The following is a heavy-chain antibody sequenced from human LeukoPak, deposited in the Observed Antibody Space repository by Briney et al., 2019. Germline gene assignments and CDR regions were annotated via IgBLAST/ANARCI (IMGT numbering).Heavy chain of an antibody. V-gene: IGHV4-4*02. CDR2: VYRSGST. Sequence: SETLSLTCAVSGGSIISGNWWSWVRQSPGKGLEWIGEVYRSGSTNFNPSLKSRVILSVDTSKNQFSLKLISVTVADTAIYYCARGQGATVPQVGKNWFDPWGQGTRVTVSS. CDR1: GGSIISGNW. J-gene: IGHJ5*02. D-gene: IGHD1-26*01. CDR3: ARGQGATVPQVGKNWFDP.